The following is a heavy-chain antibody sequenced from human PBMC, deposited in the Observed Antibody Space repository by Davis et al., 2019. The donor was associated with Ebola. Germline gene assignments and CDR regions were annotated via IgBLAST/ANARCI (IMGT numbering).Heavy chain of an antibody. Sequence: ASVTVSCKASGYTFTSYGISWLRQAPGQGLEWMGWISAYNGNTNYAQKLQGRVTMTTDTSTSTAYMELRSLRSDDTAVYYCARDQWLVPNWFDPWGQGTLVTVSS. CDR3: ARDQWLVPNWFDP. CDR1: GYTFTSYG. V-gene: IGHV1-18*04. D-gene: IGHD6-19*01. J-gene: IGHJ5*02. CDR2: ISAYNGNT.